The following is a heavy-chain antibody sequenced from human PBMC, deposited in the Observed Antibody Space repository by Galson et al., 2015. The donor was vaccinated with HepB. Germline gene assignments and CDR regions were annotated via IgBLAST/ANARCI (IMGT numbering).Heavy chain of an antibody. Sequence: SLRLSCAASGFTFSRYWMYWVRQAPGKGLVWVSRINGDGTTTNYADSVKGRFTISRDNAKSTLYLQMNSLRAEDTAMYYCASSGYSTRVYFAYWGQGTLVTVSS. V-gene: IGHV3-74*01. CDR2: INGDGTTT. D-gene: IGHD6-13*01. CDR3: ASSGYSTRVYFAY. J-gene: IGHJ4*02. CDR1: GFTFSRYW.